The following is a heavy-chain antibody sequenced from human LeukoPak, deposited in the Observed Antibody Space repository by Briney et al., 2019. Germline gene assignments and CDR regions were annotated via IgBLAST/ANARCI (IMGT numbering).Heavy chain of an antibody. J-gene: IGHJ4*02. CDR1: GFTFDDYA. D-gene: IGHD1-26*01. Sequence: GGSLRLSCAASGFTFDDYAMHWVRHAPGKGLEWVSGISWNSGIIGYADSVKGRFTISRDNAKNSLYLQMNSLRAEDTAFYYCAKGSVASTKYYFDYWGQGTLVTVSS. V-gene: IGHV3-9*01. CDR2: ISWNSGII. CDR3: AKGSVASTKYYFDY.